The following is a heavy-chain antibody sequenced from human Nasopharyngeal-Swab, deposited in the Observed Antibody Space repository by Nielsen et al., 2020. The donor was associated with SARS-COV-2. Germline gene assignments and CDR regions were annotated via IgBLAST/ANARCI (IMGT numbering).Heavy chain of an antibody. Sequence: ASVKVSCKASGSTFTRYYMHWVRQAPGQGLEWMGIINPSGGSTSYAQKFQGRVRMTRDTSTSTLYMELSSLRFEDTAVYYCARGARFAVDYFDYWGQGTLVTVSS. J-gene: IGHJ4*02. D-gene: IGHD6-19*01. CDR2: INPSGGST. V-gene: IGHV1-46*01. CDR3: ARGARFAVDYFDY. CDR1: GSTFTRYY.